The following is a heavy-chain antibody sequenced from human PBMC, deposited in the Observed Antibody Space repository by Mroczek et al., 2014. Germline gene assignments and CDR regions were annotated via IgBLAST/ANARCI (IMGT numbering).Heavy chain of an antibody. CDR3: ARGGKITIFGVAGDWFDP. CDR1: GGSFSGYY. CDR2: INHSGST. D-gene: IGHD3-3*01. V-gene: IGHV4-34*01. Sequence: QVQLQESGAGLLKPSETLSLTCAVYGGSFSGYYWSWIRQPPGKGLEWIGEINHSGSTNYDPSLKSRVTISVDTSKNQFSLKLSSVTAADTAVYYCARGGKITIFGVAGDWFDPWGQGTLVTVSS. J-gene: IGHJ5*02.